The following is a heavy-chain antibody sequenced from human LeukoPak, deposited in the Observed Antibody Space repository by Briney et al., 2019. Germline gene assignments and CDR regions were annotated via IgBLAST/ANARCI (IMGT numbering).Heavy chain of an antibody. J-gene: IGHJ4*02. CDR3: ARRRVGALDY. CDR2: INHSGST. CDR1: GGSFSGYY. D-gene: IGHD1-26*01. Sequence: SETLSLTCAVYGGSFSGYYWSWIRQPPGKGLEWIGEINHSGSTNYNPSLKSRVTISVDTSKNQFSLKLSSVTAADTAVYYCARRRVGALDYWGQGTLVTVSS. V-gene: IGHV4-34*01.